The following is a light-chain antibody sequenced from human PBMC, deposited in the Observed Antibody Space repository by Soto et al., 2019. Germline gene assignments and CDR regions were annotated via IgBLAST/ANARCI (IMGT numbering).Light chain of an antibody. CDR3: QQYDDWRWT. V-gene: IGKV3-15*01. CDR2: GAS. Sequence: EIVMTQSPATLSVSPGERATLSCRASQSISSDLAWYQQKPGQAPRLLIYGASTRATGIPARFSGSGSGTESPLTISSLQSEDFAVSYCQQYDDWRWTFGQGTKVEIK. CDR1: QSISSD. J-gene: IGKJ1*01.